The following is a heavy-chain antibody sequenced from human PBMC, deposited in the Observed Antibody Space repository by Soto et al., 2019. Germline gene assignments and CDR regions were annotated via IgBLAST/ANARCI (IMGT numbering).Heavy chain of an antibody. CDR2: INPNSGDA. CDR3: AKGGAIVAAGTRVYLYNAMDV. J-gene: IGHJ6*02. Sequence: ASVKVSCKASGYTFTGYYVHWVRQAPGQGLEWMGWINPNSGDAYLAQRFQGRVTMNRDTSIGTAYMELRGLTSDDTAEYYCAKGGAIVAAGTRVYLYNAMDVWGQGTKVTVSS. CDR1: GYTFTGYY. V-gene: IGHV1-2*02. D-gene: IGHD1-26*01.